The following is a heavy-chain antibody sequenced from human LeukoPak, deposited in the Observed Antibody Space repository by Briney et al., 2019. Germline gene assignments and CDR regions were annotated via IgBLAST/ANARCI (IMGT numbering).Heavy chain of an antibody. J-gene: IGHJ6*04. D-gene: IGHD3-3*01. Sequence: PGGSLRLSCAASGFTISNYWMSWVRQAPGKGLEWVANIKQDGSDKYYVGSVKGRFTISRDNAKNSLYLQMNSLRAEDTAVYYCARTPWDFWSNSMDVWGKGTPVTVSS. CDR2: IKQDGSDK. CDR1: GFTISNYW. CDR3: ARTPWDFWSNSMDV. V-gene: IGHV3-7*01.